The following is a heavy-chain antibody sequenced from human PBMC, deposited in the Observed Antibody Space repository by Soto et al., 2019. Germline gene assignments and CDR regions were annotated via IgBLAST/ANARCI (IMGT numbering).Heavy chain of an antibody. V-gene: IGHV4-39*01. Sequence: QLQLQESGPGLVKPSETLSLTCTVSGGSISSSSYYWGWIRQPPGKGLEWIGSLYYSGSTYYNPSRKSRVTISVDTYKNQFSVKLSSVTAADTAVYDCARRSPQWLVRAFDIAGQGAMVTVSS. CDR2: LYYSGST. J-gene: IGHJ3*02. CDR1: GGSISSSSYY. D-gene: IGHD6-19*01. CDR3: ARRSPQWLVRAFDI.